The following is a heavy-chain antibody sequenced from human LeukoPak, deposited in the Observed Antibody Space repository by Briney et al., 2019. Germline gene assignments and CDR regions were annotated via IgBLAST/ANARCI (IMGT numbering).Heavy chain of an antibody. CDR2: ISWNSGSI. D-gene: IGHD2-2*01. CDR1: GFTFDDYA. Sequence: PGGSLRLSCAASGFTFDDYAMHWVRQAPGKGLEWVSGISWNSGSIGYADSVKGRFTISRDNAKNSLYLQMNSLRAEDTALYYCAKDIGIVVVPAAIGGMDVWGQGTTVTVSS. J-gene: IGHJ6*02. CDR3: AKDIGIVVVPAAIGGMDV. V-gene: IGHV3-9*01.